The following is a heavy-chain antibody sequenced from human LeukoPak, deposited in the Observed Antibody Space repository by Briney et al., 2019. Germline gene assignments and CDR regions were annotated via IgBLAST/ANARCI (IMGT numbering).Heavy chain of an antibody. J-gene: IGHJ4*02. CDR2: IYTSGST. D-gene: IGHD1-26*01. CDR3: AREEWELPPAYFDY. CDR1: GGSFSGYY. Sequence: SETLSLTCAVYGGSFSGYYWSWIRQPAGKGLEWIRRIYTSGSTNYNPSLKSRVTMSVDTSKNQFSLKLSSVTAADTAVYYCAREEWELPPAYFDYWGQGTLVTVSS. V-gene: IGHV4-4*07.